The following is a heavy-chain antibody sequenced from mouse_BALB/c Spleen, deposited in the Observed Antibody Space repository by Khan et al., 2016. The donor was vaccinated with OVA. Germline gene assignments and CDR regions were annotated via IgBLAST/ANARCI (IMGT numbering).Heavy chain of an antibody. CDR1: GFSLTNYG. CDR3: ARQPYFHYYVMDY. D-gene: IGHD2-10*01. J-gene: IGHJ4*01. CDR2: IWSDGTT. V-gene: IGHV2-6-1*01. Sequence: VKLMESGPGLVAPSQSLSITCTISGFSLTNYGVHWVRQPPGKGLEWLVVIWSDGTTTYDSALKSRLTISKDNSKSQVFLKMHSLQTDDTAMYXCARQPYFHYYVMDYWGQGTSVTVSS.